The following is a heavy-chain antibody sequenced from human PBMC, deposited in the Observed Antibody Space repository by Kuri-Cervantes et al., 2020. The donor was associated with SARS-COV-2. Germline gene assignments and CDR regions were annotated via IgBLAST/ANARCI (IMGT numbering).Heavy chain of an antibody. D-gene: IGHD3-16*01. CDR3: ARIYNTRVEAGEFDYVT. J-gene: IGHJ5*02. V-gene: IGHV2-26*01. CDR2: LFSKDEK. Sequence: SGPTLVKPTDTLTLTCTVSGFSPSNARRGVSWIRQPPGKSLEWLAHLFSKDEKSYSPSLNSRTTIIKVNTKSQVVLTMTNMDPVDTATNYGARIYNTRVEAGEFDYVTWGQGTLVTVSS. CDR1: GFSPSNARRG.